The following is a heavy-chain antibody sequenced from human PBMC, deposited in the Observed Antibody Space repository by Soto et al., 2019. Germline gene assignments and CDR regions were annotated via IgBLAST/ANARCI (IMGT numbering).Heavy chain of an antibody. V-gene: IGHV4-39*01. D-gene: IGHD3-10*01. CDR3: ARRGSGSYSDY. Sequence: QLQLQESGPGLVKPSETLSLTCTVSGGSISSSSYYWGWIRQPPGKGLEWIGSIYYSGSTYYNPSRKSRVTIYVDTSKNQFSLKLSSVTAADTAVYYCARRGSGSYSDYWGQGTLVTVSS. CDR2: IYYSGST. CDR1: GGSISSSSYY. J-gene: IGHJ4*02.